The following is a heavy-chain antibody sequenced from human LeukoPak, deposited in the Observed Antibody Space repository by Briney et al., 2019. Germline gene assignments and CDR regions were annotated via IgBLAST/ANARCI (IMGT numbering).Heavy chain of an antibody. D-gene: IGHD2-2*01. CDR2: MNPNSSNT. CDR1: GYTFTSYE. Sequence: ASVKVSCKASGYTFTSYEINWVRQATGQGLEWMGWMNPNSSNTGYAQKFQGRVTMTRNTSISTAYMELSSLRSEDTAVYYCARGRGYCSSTSSYETLDYWGQGTLATVSS. J-gene: IGHJ4*02. CDR3: ARGRGYCSSTSSYETLDY. V-gene: IGHV1-8*01.